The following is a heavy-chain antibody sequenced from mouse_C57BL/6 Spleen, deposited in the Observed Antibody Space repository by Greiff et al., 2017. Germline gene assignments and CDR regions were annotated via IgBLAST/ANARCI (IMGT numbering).Heavy chain of an antibody. V-gene: IGHV2-5*01. CDR1: GFSLTSYG. CDR3: AKVHYGSSYPYWYFDV. D-gene: IGHD1-1*01. CDR2: IWRGGST. J-gene: IGHJ1*03. Sequence: VKLQESGPGLVQPSQSLSITCTVSGFSLTSYGVHWVRQSPGKGLEWLGVIWRGGSTDYNAAFMSRLSITKDNSKSQVFFKMNSLQADDTAIYYCAKVHYGSSYPYWYFDVWGTGTTVTVSS.